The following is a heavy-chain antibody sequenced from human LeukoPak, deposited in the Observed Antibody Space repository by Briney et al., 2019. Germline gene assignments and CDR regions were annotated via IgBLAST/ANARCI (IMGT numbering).Heavy chain of an antibody. D-gene: IGHD3-3*01. J-gene: IGHJ6*02. Sequence: GGSLRLSCAASGFTFSSYGMHWVRQAPGKGLEWVAVIWYDGSNKYYADSVKGRFTISRDNSKNTLYLQMNSLRAEDTAVYYCAREDDFWSGYSNLYYYYGMDVWGQGTTVTVSS. CDR2: IWYDGSNK. CDR1: GFTFSSYG. V-gene: IGHV3-33*01. CDR3: AREDDFWSGYSNLYYYYGMDV.